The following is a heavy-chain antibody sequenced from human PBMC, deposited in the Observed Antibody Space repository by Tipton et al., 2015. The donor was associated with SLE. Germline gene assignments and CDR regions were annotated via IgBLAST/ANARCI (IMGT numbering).Heavy chain of an antibody. V-gene: IGHV4-59*01. CDR2: VDYSGSP. CDR1: GGSITPYY. CDR3: ARGRVVHQWFGYYYMDV. D-gene: IGHD3-10*01. Sequence: TLSLTCTVSGGSITPYYWSWIRQPPGKGLEWIGYVDYSGSPNYNPSLNGRVTISVDTSKNQFSLKLTPVTAADTAVYYCARGRVVHQWFGYYYMDVWGNGTTVTVSS. J-gene: IGHJ6*03.